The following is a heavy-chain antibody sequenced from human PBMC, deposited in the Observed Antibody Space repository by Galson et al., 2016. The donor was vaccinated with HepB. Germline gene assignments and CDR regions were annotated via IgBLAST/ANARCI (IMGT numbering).Heavy chain of an antibody. CDR3: AREIASGSYRVLDV. CDR2: ISSTSKYT. V-gene: IGHV3-11*06. D-gene: IGHD1-26*01. Sequence: SLRLSCAATGFAFSDFYMTWIRQAPGKGLQWLSYISSTSKYTHYADSVEGRFTISRDNTNNSVHLQINSLTTEDTATYFCAREIASGSYRVLDVWGEGTTVIVSS. J-gene: IGHJ6*02. CDR1: GFAFSDFY.